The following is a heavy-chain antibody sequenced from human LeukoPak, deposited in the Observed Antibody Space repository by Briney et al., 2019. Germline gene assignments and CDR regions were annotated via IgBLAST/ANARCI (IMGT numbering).Heavy chain of an antibody. V-gene: IGHV4-39*01. CDR2: IYYSGST. J-gene: IGHJ5*02. CDR1: GGSISSSSYY. D-gene: IGHD1-1*01. Sequence: PSETLSLTCTVSGGSISSSSYYWGWIRQPPGNGLEWIGSIYYSGSTYYNPSLKSRVSISVHTSKNQFSLKLRSVTAADTAVYYCARPVPSRLGWFDPWGQGTLVTVSS. CDR3: ARPVPSRLGWFDP.